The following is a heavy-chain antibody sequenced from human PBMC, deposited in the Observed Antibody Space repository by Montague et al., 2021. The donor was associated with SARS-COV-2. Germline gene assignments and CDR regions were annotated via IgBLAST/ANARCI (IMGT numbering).Heavy chain of an antibody. D-gene: IGHD4-11*01. CDR2: IYYSGDT. V-gene: IGHV4-39*01. CDR1: GGSISTGSYY. Sequence: SETLSLTCSFSGGSISTGSYYWGWIRQPPRKGLEWIGSIYYSGDTYYXPSLKSRVTISVDTSKNQFSLGLSSVAAADTAVYYCVRGGDYTDYGRVDYWGQGTLVIVSS. J-gene: IGHJ4*02. CDR3: VRGGDYTDYGRVDY.